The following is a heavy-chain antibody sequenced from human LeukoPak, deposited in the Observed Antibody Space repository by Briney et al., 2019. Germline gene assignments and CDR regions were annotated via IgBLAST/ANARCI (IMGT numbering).Heavy chain of an antibody. CDR1: GFTFSSFA. V-gene: IGHV3-64D*06. D-gene: IGHD6-19*01. J-gene: IGHJ4*02. CDR3: VKPYGYSSGWYDY. CDR2: ININGGNT. Sequence: GGSLRLSCSASGFTFSSFAMHWIRQAPGKGLEYVSGININGGNTYYADSVKGRFTVSRDNAKSTLYLQMSSLRVADTAVYYCVKPYGYSSGWYDYWGQGTLVTVSS.